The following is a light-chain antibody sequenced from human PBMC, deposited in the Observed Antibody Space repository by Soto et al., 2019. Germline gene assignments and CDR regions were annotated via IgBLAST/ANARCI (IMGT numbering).Light chain of an antibody. Sequence: EIVLTQSPATLSLSPGERATLSCRAGQSVSSYLAWYQQKPGQAPRLLIYDASNRATGIPARFSGSGSGTDFTLTISSLEPEDFAVYHPQPPRNRWTFRQGTQVDIK. CDR3: QPPRNRWT. CDR2: DAS. J-gene: IGKJ1*01. CDR1: QSVSSY. V-gene: IGKV3-11*01.